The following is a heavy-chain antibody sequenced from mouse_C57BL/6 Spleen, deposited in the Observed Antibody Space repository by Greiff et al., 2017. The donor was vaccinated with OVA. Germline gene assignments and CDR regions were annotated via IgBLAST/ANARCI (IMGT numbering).Heavy chain of an antibody. CDR3: ARRGYEDYAMDY. Sequence: QVQLKESGPELVKPGASVKISCKASGYAFSSSWMNWVKQRPGKGLEWIGRIYPGDGDTNYNGKFKGKATLTADKSSSTAYMQLSSLTSEDSAVYFCARRGYEDYAMDYWGQGTSVTVSS. CDR2: IYPGDGDT. CDR1: GYAFSSSW. J-gene: IGHJ4*01. D-gene: IGHD2-14*01. V-gene: IGHV1-82*01.